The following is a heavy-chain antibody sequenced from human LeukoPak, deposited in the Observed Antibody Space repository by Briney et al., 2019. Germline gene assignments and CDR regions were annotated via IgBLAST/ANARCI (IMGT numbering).Heavy chain of an antibody. V-gene: IGHV4-4*07. Sequence: SETLSLTCTVSGGSISSYYWSWIRQPAGKGLEWIGRIYTSGSTNYNPPLKSRVTMSVDTSKNQFSLKLSSVTAADTAVYYCATSGYSSSWYNLEYFQHWGQGTLVTVSS. CDR1: GGSISSYY. D-gene: IGHD6-13*01. CDR3: ATSGYSSSWYNLEYFQH. J-gene: IGHJ1*01. CDR2: IYTSGST.